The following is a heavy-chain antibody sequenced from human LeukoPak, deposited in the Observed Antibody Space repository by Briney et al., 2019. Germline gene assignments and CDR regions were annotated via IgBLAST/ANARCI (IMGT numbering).Heavy chain of an antibody. D-gene: IGHD5-18*01. CDR3: ATGRAGYLGYFDY. CDR2: IYYSGST. CDR1: GGSISSYY. Sequence: PSETLSLXCTVSGGSISSYYWSWIRQPPGKGLEWIGYIYYSGSTNYNPSLKSRVTISVDTSKNQFSLKLSSVTAADTAVYYCATGRAGYLGYFDYWGQGTLVTVSS. V-gene: IGHV4-59*01. J-gene: IGHJ4*02.